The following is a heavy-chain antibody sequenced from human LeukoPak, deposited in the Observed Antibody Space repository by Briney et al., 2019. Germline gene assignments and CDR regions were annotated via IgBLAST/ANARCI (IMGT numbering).Heavy chain of an antibody. J-gene: IGHJ6*02. CDR2: ISDSGST. D-gene: IGHD1-26*01. V-gene: IGHV4-59*08. CDR3: ARHEMGASPLLYYGIDV. Sequence: KTSETLSLTCSVSGGSISGYYWSWIRQPPGKGLEWIGYISDSGSTKYNPSLKSRVTILVGTSKNHFSLKLRSVTAADTAVYYCARHEMGASPLLYYGIDVWGQGTTVTVSS. CDR1: GGSISGYY.